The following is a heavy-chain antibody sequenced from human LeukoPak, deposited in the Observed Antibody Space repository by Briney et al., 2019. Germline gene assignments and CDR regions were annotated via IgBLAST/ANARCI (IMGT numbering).Heavy chain of an antibody. CDR2: IYYSGST. J-gene: IGHJ5*02. V-gene: IGHV4-61*01. D-gene: IGHD3-22*01. Sequence: PSETLSLTCTVAGASISSESYYWGWIRQPPGKGLEWIGYIYYSGSTNYNPSLKSRVTISVDTSKNQFSLKLSSVTAADTAVYYCARVSYYDSSGYNWFDPWGQGTLVTVSS. CDR1: GASISSESYY. CDR3: ARVSYYDSSGYNWFDP.